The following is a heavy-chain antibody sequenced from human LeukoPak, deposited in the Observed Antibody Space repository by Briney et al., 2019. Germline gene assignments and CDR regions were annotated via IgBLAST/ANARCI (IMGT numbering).Heavy chain of an antibody. J-gene: IGHJ4*02. V-gene: IGHV3-23*01. CDR1: GFTFSSYG. CDR3: TTEGNYYDSSGYVAFDY. CDR2: ISGSGGST. Sequence: GGSLRLSCAASGFTFSSYGMSWVRQAPGKGLEWVSAISGSGGSTYYADSVKGRFTIPRDNSKNTLYLQMNSLKTEDTAVYYCTTEGNYYDSSGYVAFDYWGQGTLVTVSS. D-gene: IGHD3-22*01.